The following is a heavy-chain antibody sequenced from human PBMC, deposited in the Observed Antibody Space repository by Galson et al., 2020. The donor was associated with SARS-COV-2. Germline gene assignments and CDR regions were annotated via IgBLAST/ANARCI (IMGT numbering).Heavy chain of an antibody. J-gene: IGHJ6*01. CDR1: GFTFSNFY. D-gene: IGHD3-3*01. CDR3: ARWGLRFLEWGGDGMDV. V-gene: IGHV3-13*01. CDR2: ITTAGDT. Sequence: GESPKISCAASGFTFSNFYMHWVRQTTGKGLEWVSTITTAGDTYYADSVKGRFTISRENAKNSLYLQMNSLRAGDTAVYYCARWGLRFLEWGGDGMDVWGQGTTVTVSS.